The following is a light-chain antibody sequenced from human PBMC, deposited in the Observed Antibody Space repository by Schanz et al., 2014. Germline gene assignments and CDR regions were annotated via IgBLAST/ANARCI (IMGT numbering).Light chain of an antibody. CDR3: QQYGSSPWT. J-gene: IGKJ1*01. CDR1: QRVDRD. V-gene: IGKV3-20*01. Sequence: EIVLTQSPAILSLSPGERATLSCRASQRVDRDLAWYQQKPGQAPRLLIYVASSRATGIPDRFSGSGSGTDFTLTISRLEPEDFAVYYCQQYGSSPWTFGQGTKVEIK. CDR2: VAS.